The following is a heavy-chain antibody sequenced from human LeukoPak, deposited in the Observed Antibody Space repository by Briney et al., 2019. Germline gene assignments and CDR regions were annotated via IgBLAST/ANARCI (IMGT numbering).Heavy chain of an antibody. CDR2: IYYSGST. CDR3: ARHGRYFDWLLYGGVKMGYYYGMDV. D-gene: IGHD3-9*01. V-gene: IGHV4-39*01. J-gene: IGHJ6*02. Sequence: SETLSLTCTVSGGSISSSSYYWGWIRQPPGKGLEWIGSIYYSGSTYYNPSLKSRVTISVDTSKNQFSLKLSSVTAADTAVYYCARHGRYFDWLLYGGVKMGYYYGMDVWGQGTTVTVSS. CDR1: GGSISSSSYY.